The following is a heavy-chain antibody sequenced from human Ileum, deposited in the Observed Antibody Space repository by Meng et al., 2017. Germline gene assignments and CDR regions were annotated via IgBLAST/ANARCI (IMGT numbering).Heavy chain of an antibody. CDR1: GYTSNIYG. CDR3: ARDYGGNSGDAFDI. CDR2: ISAYNGDT. V-gene: IGHV1-18*01. Sequence: ASVKVFCKASGYTSNIYGISWVRQPPRQGLEWMGWISAYNGDTNYAQKFQGRVTMTTDTSTSTAYMELRSLRSDDTAVYYCARDYGGNSGDAFDIWGQGTMVTVSS. D-gene: IGHD4-23*01. J-gene: IGHJ3*02.